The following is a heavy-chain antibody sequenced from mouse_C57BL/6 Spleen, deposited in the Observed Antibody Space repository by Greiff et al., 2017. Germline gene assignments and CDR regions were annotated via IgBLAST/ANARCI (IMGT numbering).Heavy chain of an antibody. D-gene: IGHD2-4*01. CDR2: INPYYGGT. V-gene: IGHV1-19*01. J-gene: IGHJ3*01. CDR3: AREDYDGWFAY. Sequence: VQLQQSGPVLVKPGASVKMSCKASGYTFTDYYMNWVKQSHGKSLEWIGVINPYYGGTSYNQKFKGKATLTVDKASSTAYMELNSLTSADSAVYYCAREDYDGWFAYWGQGTLVTVSA. CDR1: GYTFTDYY.